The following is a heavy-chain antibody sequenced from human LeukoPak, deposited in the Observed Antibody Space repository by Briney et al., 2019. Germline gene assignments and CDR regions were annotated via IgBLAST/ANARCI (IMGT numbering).Heavy chain of an antibody. CDR3: AREGIVGATRVTDS. Sequence: GGSLRLSCSASGFTFSSYEMNWVRQAPGKGLEWVSYISSSGSTIYYADSVKGRFTISRDNAKNSLYLQMNSLRAEDTAVYYCAREGIVGATRVTDSWGQGTLVTVSS. V-gene: IGHV3-48*03. CDR2: ISSSGSTI. CDR1: GFTFSSYE. J-gene: IGHJ4*02. D-gene: IGHD1-26*01.